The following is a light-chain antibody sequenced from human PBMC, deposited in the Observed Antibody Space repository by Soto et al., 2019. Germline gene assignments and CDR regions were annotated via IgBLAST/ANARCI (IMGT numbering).Light chain of an antibody. CDR3: QQYGTSGT. Sequence: EIVLTQSPGTLCLSSGERATPSCRASQSVNSNYLAWYQQKPGKAPRLLIYAASSRATGIPDRFSGGGSGTDFTLTIRRLEPEDFAVYYCQQYGTSGTFGQGTKVDIK. CDR1: QSVNSNY. V-gene: IGKV3-20*01. J-gene: IGKJ1*01. CDR2: AAS.